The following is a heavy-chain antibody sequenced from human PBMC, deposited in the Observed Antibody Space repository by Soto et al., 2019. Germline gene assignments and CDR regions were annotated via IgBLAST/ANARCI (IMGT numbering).Heavy chain of an antibody. CDR2: ISSSGDYL. Sequence: GGSLRLSCAASGFTFRRNNMNWVRQAPGKGLEWVASISSSGDYLYYADSVKGRFIISRDNFQNSLFLQMNNLRADDTAVYYCARIKGRIAPYATDVWGQGTTVTVSS. V-gene: IGHV3-21*01. CDR1: GFTFRRNN. D-gene: IGHD6-13*01. CDR3: ARIKGRIAPYATDV. J-gene: IGHJ6*02.